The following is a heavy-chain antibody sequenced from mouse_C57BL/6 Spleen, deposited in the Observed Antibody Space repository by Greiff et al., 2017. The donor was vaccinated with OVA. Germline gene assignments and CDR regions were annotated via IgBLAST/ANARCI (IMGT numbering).Heavy chain of an antibody. CDR3: ARVAGHFDY. J-gene: IGHJ2*01. CDR1: GYSITSGYY. CDR2: ISYDGSN. V-gene: IGHV3-6*01. Sequence: ESGPGLVKPSQSLSLTCSVTGYSITSGYYWNWIRQFPGNKLEWMGYISYDGSNNYNPSLKNRISITRDTSKNQFFLKLNSVTTEDTATYYCARVAGHFDYWGQGTTLTVSS. D-gene: IGHD3-3*01.